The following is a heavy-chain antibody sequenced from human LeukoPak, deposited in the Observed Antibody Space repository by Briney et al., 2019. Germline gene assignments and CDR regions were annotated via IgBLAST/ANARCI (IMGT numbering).Heavy chain of an antibody. CDR1: GYTFTSYG. V-gene: IGHV1-18*01. CDR2: ISAYNGNT. J-gene: IGHJ4*02. Sequence: GASVKVSCKASGYTFTSYGISWVRQAPGQGLEWMGWISAYNGNTNYAQKLQGRVTMTTDTSTSTAYMELRSLRSDDTAVYYCARTYYDFWSGYYYGYWGQGTLVTVSS. CDR3: ARTYYDFWSGYYYGY. D-gene: IGHD3-3*01.